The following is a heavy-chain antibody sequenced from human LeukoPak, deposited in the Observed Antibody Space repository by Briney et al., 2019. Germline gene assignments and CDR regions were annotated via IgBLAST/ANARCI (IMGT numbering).Heavy chain of an antibody. J-gene: IGHJ2*01. V-gene: IGHV4-59*12. CDR1: GGSISSYY. Sequence: SETLSLTCTVSGGSISSYYWSWIRQPPGKGLEWIGYIYYSGSTNYNPSLKSRVTISVDTSKNQFSLKLSSVTAADTAVYYCARDYVPDWYFDLWGRGTLVTVSS. D-gene: IGHD3-10*02. CDR3: ARDYVPDWYFDL. CDR2: IYYSGST.